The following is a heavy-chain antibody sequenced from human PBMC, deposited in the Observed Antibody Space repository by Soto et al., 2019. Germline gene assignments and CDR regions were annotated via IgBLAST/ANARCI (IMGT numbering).Heavy chain of an antibody. J-gene: IGHJ6*02. CDR3: ARSILSNCSSTSCYAYYYYGMDV. CDR1: GFTFSSYS. CDR2: ISRRSSYI. D-gene: IGHD2-2*01. Sequence: GGSLRLSCAASGFTFSSYSMNWVRQAPGKGLEWVSSISRRSSYIYYADSVKGRFTISRDNAKNSLYLQMNSLRAEDTAVYYCARSILSNCSSTSCYAYYYYGMDVWGQGTTVTVSS. V-gene: IGHV3-21*01.